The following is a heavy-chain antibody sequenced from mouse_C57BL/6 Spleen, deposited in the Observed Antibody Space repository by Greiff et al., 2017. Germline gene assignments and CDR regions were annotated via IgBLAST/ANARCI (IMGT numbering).Heavy chain of an antibody. CDR1: GYTFTSYW. J-gene: IGHJ3*01. CDR2: IDPNSGGT. V-gene: IGHV1-72*01. D-gene: IGHD2-4*01. Sequence: QVQLQQPGAELVKPGASVKLSCKASGYTFTSYWMHWVKQRPGRGLEWIGRIDPNSGGTKYYEKFKSKATLTVDKPSSTAYMQLSSLTSEDTAIYYCARSPSYDYDGAWFAYWGQGTLVTVSA. CDR3: ARSPSYDYDGAWFAY.